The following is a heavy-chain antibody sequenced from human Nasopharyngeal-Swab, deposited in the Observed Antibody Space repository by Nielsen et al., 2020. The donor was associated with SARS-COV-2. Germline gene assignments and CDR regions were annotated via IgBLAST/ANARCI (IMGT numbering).Heavy chain of an antibody. CDR3: ARGDDSSGFSITLDY. CDR2: MSYDGSNT. D-gene: IGHD3-22*01. V-gene: IGHV3-30*04. J-gene: IGHJ4*02. CDR1: GFTFSNYV. Sequence: GGSLRLSCAASGFTFSNYVIHWVRQAPGKGLEWVAFMSYDGSNTYYADSVKGRFTISRDNAKNSLYLQMNSLRAEDTAVYYCARGDDSSGFSITLDYWGQGTLVTVSS.